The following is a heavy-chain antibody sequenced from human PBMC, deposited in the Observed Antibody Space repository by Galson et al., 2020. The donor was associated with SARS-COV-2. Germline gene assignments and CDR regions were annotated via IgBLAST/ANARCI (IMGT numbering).Heavy chain of an antibody. Sequence: SGPTLMKPTKTLTLTCTFSGFSLSTSGMCVSWIRQPPGKALEWLALIDWDDDKYYSTSLKTRLTISKDTSKNQVVLTMTNMDPVDTATYYCARTVYDILTGYYSPFDYWGQGTLVTVSS. CDR1: GFSLSTSGMC. CDR3: ARTVYDILTGYYSPFDY. CDR2: IDWDDDK. J-gene: IGHJ4*02. V-gene: IGHV2-70*01. D-gene: IGHD3-9*01.